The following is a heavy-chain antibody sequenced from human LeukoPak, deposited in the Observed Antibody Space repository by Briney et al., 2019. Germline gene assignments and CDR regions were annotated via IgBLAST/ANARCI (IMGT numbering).Heavy chain of an antibody. D-gene: IGHD3-16*01. CDR3: AKGRGMFDY. J-gene: IGHJ4*02. CDR1: GFTFSTYA. CDR2: ISGSGGST. Sequence: GGSLRLSCAASGFTFSTYAMSWVRQAPGKGLEWVSVISGSGGSTYYADSVKGRFTISRDNSKNTLYLQMDSLRAEDTAVYYCAKGRGMFDYWGQRTLVTLSS. V-gene: IGHV3-23*01.